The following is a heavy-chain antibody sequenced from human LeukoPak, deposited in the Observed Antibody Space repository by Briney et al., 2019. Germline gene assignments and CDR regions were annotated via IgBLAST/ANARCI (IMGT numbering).Heavy chain of an antibody. J-gene: IGHJ1*01. Sequence: GESLKISCKGSGYSFTSYWIGWVRQMPGKGLEWMGIIYPGDSDTRYSPSFQGQVTISADKSNSTAYLQWSSLKASDTAMYYCARGSIAAAGTAAEYFQHWGQGTLVTVSS. CDR3: ARGSIAAAGTAAEYFQH. CDR1: GYSFTSYW. V-gene: IGHV5-51*01. CDR2: IYPGDSDT. D-gene: IGHD6-13*01.